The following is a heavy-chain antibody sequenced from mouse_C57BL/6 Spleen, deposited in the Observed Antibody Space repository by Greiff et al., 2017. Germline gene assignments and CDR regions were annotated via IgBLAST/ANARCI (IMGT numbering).Heavy chain of an antibody. J-gene: IGHJ1*03. CDR3: ARRSNSLYWYFDV. CDR2: ISSGSSTI. Sequence: DVMLVESGGGLVKPGGSLKLSCAASGFTFSDYGMHWVRQAPEKGLEWVAYISSGSSTIYYADTVKGRFTISRDNAKNTLFLQMTSLRSEDTAMYYCARRSNSLYWYFDVWGTGTTVTVSS. D-gene: IGHD2-5*01. V-gene: IGHV5-17*01. CDR1: GFTFSDYG.